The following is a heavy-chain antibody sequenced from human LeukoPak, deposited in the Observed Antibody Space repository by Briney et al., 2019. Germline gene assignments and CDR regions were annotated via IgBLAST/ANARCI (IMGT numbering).Heavy chain of an antibody. Sequence: PGGSLRLSCAASGFTFSSYSMDWVRQAPGKGLEWVSSISSSSSYIYYADSVKGRFTISRDNAKNSLYLQMNSLRAEDTAVYYCARGSTIYGMDVWGQGTTVTVSS. CDR1: GFTFSSYS. CDR2: ISSSSSYI. D-gene: IGHD2-2*01. CDR3: ARGSTIYGMDV. J-gene: IGHJ6*02. V-gene: IGHV3-21*01.